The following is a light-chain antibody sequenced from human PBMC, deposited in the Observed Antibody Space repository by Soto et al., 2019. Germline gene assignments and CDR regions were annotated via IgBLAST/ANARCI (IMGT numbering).Light chain of an antibody. CDR2: DAS. CDR3: QQRSNLPWT. J-gene: IGKJ1*01. Sequence: ETVMTQSPATLSVSPGERATLSCRASQSVSGTLAWYQQKPGQAPRLLIHDASNRATGIPVRFSGSGPGTDYTLTVSSLEPEDFAVYYCQQRSNLPWTFGQGTKVDIK. V-gene: IGKV3D-11*02. CDR1: QSVSGT.